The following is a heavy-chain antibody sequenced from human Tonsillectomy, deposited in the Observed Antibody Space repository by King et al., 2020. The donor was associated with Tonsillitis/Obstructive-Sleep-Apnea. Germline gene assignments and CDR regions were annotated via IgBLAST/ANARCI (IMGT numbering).Heavy chain of an antibody. CDR3: AINGVAALDY. Sequence: HVQLVQSGGGVVQPGRSLRLSCAASGFTFSSYAMHWVRQAPGKGLEWVAVISYDGSNKYYADSVKGRFTISRDNSRNTLYLQMNSQRPEDTAVYYCAINGVAALDYWGQGTLVTVSS. D-gene: IGHD2-15*01. CDR2: ISYDGSNK. J-gene: IGHJ4*02. V-gene: IGHV3-30*01. CDR1: GFTFSSYA.